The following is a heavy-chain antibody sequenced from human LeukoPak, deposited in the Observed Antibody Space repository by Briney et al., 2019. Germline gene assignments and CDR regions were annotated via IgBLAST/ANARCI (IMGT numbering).Heavy chain of an antibody. Sequence: PGGSLRLSCTASGFIFSNSWMSWVRQAPGKGLEWVANIKQDGSDRYYVDSVEGRFTISRDNAKNSLYLQMNSLRAEDTAVYYCARLSTAVVDSDYWGQRTLVTVSS. CDR3: ARLSTAVVDSDY. J-gene: IGHJ4*02. V-gene: IGHV3-7*01. CDR2: IKQDGSDR. CDR1: GFIFSNSW. D-gene: IGHD6-19*01.